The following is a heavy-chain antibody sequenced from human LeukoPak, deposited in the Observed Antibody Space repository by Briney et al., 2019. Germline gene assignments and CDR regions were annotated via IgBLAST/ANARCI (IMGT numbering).Heavy chain of an antibody. V-gene: IGHV3-21*01. CDR2: ISRGSAYI. J-gene: IGHJ6*03. Sequence: PGGSLRLSCAASGFDFSTYSMNWVRQAPGKGLEWVSSISRGSAYIYYADSVKGRFTISRDNAKNLLYLQMSSLRAEDTAVYYCARDEEGYHSGDPPLYYDYMDVWGKGTTVTVSS. CDR3: ARDEEGYHSGDPPLYYDYMDV. CDR1: GFDFSTYS. D-gene: IGHD2-21*02.